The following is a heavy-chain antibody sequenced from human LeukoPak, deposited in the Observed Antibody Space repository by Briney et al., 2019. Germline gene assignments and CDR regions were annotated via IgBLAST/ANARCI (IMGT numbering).Heavy chain of an antibody. CDR1: GFTFSSYS. J-gene: IGHJ4*02. CDR2: ISSSSRYI. V-gene: IGHV3-21*01. Sequence: GGSLRLSCAASGFTFSSYSMNWVRQAPGKGLECVSSISSSSRYIYYADSVKGRFTISRDNAKNSLYLQMNSLRAEDTAVYYCARALGELSQIDYWGQGTLVTVSS. D-gene: IGHD3-16*02. CDR3: ARALGELSQIDY.